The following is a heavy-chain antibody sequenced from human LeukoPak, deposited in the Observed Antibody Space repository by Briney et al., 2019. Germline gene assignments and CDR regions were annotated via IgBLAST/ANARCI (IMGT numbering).Heavy chain of an antibody. V-gene: IGHV3-23*01. CDR2: ISGSGGST. Sequence: GGSLRLSCAASGFTFSNYAMSWVRQAPGKGLEWVSAISGSGGSTYYADSVKGRFTISRDNSKNTLYLQMNSLRAEDTAVYYCERIPSGYCGGDCYFDYWGQGTLVTVSS. J-gene: IGHJ4*02. D-gene: IGHD2-21*02. CDR1: GFTFSNYA. CDR3: ERIPSGYCGGDCYFDY.